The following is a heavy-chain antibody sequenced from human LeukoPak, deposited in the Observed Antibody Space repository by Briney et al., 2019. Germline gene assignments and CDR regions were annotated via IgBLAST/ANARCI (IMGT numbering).Heavy chain of an antibody. V-gene: IGHV1-2*06. CDR2: INPNSGGT. D-gene: IGHD2-2*01. J-gene: IGHJ4*02. CDR1: GYTFTGHY. CDR3: ARDQGEYQLLVDY. Sequence: GASVKVSCKASGYTFTGHYMHWVRQAPGQGLEWMGRINPNSGGTNYAQKFQGRVTMTRDTSISTAYMELSRLRSDDTAVYYCARDQGEYQLLVDYWGQGTLVTVSS.